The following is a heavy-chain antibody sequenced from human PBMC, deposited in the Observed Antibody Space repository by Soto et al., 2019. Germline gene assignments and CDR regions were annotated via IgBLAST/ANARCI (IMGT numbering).Heavy chain of an antibody. Sequence: SGPTLVNPTQTLTLTCTFSGFSLSTSGVGVGWIRQPPGKALEWLALIYWDDDKRYSPSLKSRLTITKDTSKNQVVLTMTNMDPVDTATYYCAHRSRVAAAGTLHFDYWGQGTLVTVSS. CDR2: IYWDDDK. CDR3: AHRSRVAAAGTLHFDY. J-gene: IGHJ4*02. V-gene: IGHV2-5*02. D-gene: IGHD6-13*01. CDR1: GFSLSTSGVG.